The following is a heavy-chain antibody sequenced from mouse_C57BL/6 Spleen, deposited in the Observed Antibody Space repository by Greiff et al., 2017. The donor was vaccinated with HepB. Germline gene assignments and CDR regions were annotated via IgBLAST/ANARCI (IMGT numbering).Heavy chain of an antibody. Sequence: QVQLKQSGAELARPGASVKMSCKASGYTFTSYTMHWVKQRPGQGLEWIGYINPSSGYTKYNQKFKDKATLTADKSSSTAYMQLSSLTSEDSAVYYCARGLDYYGSSYWYFDVWGTGTTVTVSS. V-gene: IGHV1-4*01. CDR3: ARGLDYYGSSYWYFDV. CDR1: GYTFTSYT. CDR2: INPSSGYT. J-gene: IGHJ1*03. D-gene: IGHD1-1*01.